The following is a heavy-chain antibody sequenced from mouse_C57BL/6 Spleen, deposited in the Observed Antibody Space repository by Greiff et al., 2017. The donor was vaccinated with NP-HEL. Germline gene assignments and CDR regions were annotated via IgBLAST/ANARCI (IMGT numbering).Heavy chain of an antibody. J-gene: IGHJ2*01. V-gene: IGHV1-69*01. Sequence: QVQLQQPGAELVMPGALVKLSCKASGYTFTSYWMHWVKQRPGQGLAWIGEIDPSDSYTNYNQKFKGKSTLTVDKSSSTAYMQLSSLTSEDSAVYYCARGGLYSNYPTDFDYWGQGTTLTVSS. CDR3: ARGGLYSNYPTDFDY. D-gene: IGHD2-5*01. CDR1: GYTFTSYW. CDR2: IDPSDSYT.